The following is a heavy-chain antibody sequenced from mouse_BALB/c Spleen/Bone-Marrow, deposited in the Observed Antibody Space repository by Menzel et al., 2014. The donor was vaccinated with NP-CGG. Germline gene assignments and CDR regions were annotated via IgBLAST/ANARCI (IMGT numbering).Heavy chain of an antibody. D-gene: IGHD2-2*01. CDR1: GFTFTDYY. CDR3: ARDGYDGGGLRYDY. J-gene: IGHJ2*01. CDR2: IRNKANGYTI. V-gene: IGHV7-3*02. Sequence: EVMLVESGGGLVQPGGSLSPSCATSGFTFTDYYMNWVRQPPGTALEWLGFIRNKANGYTIEYSASVKGRFTITRDNSQSILYLHMNTLRADDSATYYCARDGYDGGGLRYDYWGQGTALTVSS.